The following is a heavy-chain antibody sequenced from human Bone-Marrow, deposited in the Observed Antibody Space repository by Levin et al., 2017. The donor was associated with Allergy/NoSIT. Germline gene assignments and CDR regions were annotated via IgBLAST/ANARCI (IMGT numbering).Heavy chain of an antibody. D-gene: IGHD6-19*01. J-gene: IGHJ5*02. V-gene: IGHV3-9*01. CDR3: VKDFQSSASGWHYWFDP. CDR1: GFTFEDYA. Sequence: GGSLRLSCEASGFTFEDYAMHWVRQAPGKGLEWVSGISWNSGSIAYADSVRGRFTISRYNAKNSLYLQMNSLRAEDTAFYYCVKDFQSSASGWHYWFDPWGQGTLVTVSS. CDR2: ISWNSGSI.